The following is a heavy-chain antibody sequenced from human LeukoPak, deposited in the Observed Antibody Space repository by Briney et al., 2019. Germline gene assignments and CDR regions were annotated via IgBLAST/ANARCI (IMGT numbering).Heavy chain of an antibody. J-gene: IGHJ5*02. CDR2: INPNSGGT. V-gene: IGHV1-2*04. Sequence: ASVKVSCKASGYTFTGYYMHWVQQAPGQGLEWMGWINPNSGGTNYAQKFQGWVTMTRDTSIGTAYMELSRLRSDDTAVYYCARARIAVAGSKAFDPWGQGTLVTVSS. D-gene: IGHD6-19*01. CDR3: ARARIAVAGSKAFDP. CDR1: GYTFTGYY.